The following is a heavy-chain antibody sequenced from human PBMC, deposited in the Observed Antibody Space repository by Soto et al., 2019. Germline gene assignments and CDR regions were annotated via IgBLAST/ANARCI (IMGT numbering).Heavy chain of an antibody. Sequence: SVTLSLTCTVFGRSISSYYWSWIRQPPGRGLEWIGYIYYSGSTNYNPSLKSRVTISVDTSKNQFSLKLTSVTAADTAVYYCARSVFPWGQGTQVTVS. CDR2: IYYSGST. V-gene: IGHV4-59*07. J-gene: IGHJ5*02. CDR1: GRSISSYY. CDR3: ARSVFP.